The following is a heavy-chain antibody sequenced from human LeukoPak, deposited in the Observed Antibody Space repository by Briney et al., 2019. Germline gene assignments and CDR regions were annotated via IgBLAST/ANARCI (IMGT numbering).Heavy chain of an antibody. CDR3: ARRAGEWELLDY. Sequence: GESLQISCKVSGYRFTSYWIGWVRQMPGKGLEWMGIIYPGDSDTRYSPSFQGQVTISADKSISTAYLQWSSLRASDTAMYYCARRAGEWELLDYWGQGTLVTVSS. CDR1: GYRFTSYW. D-gene: IGHD1-26*01. V-gene: IGHV5-51*01. J-gene: IGHJ4*02. CDR2: IYPGDSDT.